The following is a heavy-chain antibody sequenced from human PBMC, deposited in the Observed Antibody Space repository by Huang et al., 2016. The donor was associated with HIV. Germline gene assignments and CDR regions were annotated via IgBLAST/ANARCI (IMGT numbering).Heavy chain of an antibody. J-gene: IGHJ4*02. CDR1: GFSFSTYW. D-gene: IGHD3-3*01. Sequence: EEQLVESGGGLVQPGGSLRLSCAASGFSFSTYWMHWVRQAPGKGVVWVSVINSDGTTTNYADSVKGRVTISRDNAKNTLHLQMNSLRTEDTAFYYCARGLSFFGRWGQGTLVTVSS. V-gene: IGHV3-74*01. CDR2: INSDGTTT. CDR3: ARGLSFFGR.